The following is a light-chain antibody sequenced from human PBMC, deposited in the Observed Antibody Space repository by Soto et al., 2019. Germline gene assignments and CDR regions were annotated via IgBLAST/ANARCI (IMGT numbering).Light chain of an antibody. V-gene: IGKV3-20*01. CDR1: QNIGYSY. CDR2: GAS. J-gene: IGKJ1*01. CDR3: QQHLGRHT. Sequence: EIVLTQSPGIISLSPGERATLSCRASQNIGYSYLAWYQHKPGQAPRLLIYGASTRAAGIPARFIGSGSGTDFTLTISSLEPEDSAVYYCQQHLGRHTFGQGTKVDIK.